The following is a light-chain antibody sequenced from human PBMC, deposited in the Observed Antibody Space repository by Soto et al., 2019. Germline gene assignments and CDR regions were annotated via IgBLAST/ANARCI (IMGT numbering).Light chain of an antibody. Sequence: EVVVTQSPATLSVSPGERATLSCRASQSVSSNLAWYQQKPGQAPRLLIYGASTRATGIPARFSGSVSGTEFTPTISSLQSEDFAVYYCQQYNIWPRAFGQGTKVEIK. V-gene: IGKV3-15*01. CDR1: QSVSSN. J-gene: IGKJ1*01. CDR2: GAS. CDR3: QQYNIWPRA.